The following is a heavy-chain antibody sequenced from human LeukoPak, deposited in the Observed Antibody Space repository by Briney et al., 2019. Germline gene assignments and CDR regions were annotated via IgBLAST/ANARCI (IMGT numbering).Heavy chain of an antibody. CDR1: GGSFSGYY. CDR3: ARRRLLRALGWFDP. CDR2: INHSGST. D-gene: IGHD3-22*01. J-gene: IGHJ5*02. Sequence: PSETLSLTCAVYGGSFSGYYWSWIRQPPGKGLEWIGEINHSGSTNYNPSLKSRVTISVDTSKNQFSLKLSSVTAADTAVYYCARRRLLRALGWFDPWGQGTLVTVYS. V-gene: IGHV4-34*01.